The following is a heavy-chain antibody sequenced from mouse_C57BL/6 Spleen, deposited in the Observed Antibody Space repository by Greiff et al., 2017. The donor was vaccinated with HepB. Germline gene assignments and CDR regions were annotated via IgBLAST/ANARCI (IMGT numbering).Heavy chain of an antibody. CDR3: ARYYYYGSSHYFDY. D-gene: IGHD1-1*01. CDR1: GYTFTSYG. CDR2: IYPRSGNT. J-gene: IGHJ2*01. Sequence: QVQLQQSGAELARPGASVKLSCKASGYTFTSYGISWVKQRTGQGLEWIGEIYPRSGNTYYNEKFKGKATLTADKSSSTAYMELRSLTSEDSAVYFCARYYYYGSSHYFDYWGQGTTLTVSS. V-gene: IGHV1-81*01.